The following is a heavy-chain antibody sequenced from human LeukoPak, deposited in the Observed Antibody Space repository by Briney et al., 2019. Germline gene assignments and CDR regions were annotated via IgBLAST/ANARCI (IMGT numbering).Heavy chain of an antibody. Sequence: SETLSLTCAVHGGSFSAYYWSWIRQSPEKGLEWIGEINHSGSTNYNPSLKSRVTISVDTSKNQFSLKLSSVTAADTAVYYCARRRFVRGPDVVNPFDYWGQGTLVTVSS. CDR2: INHSGST. CDR3: ARRRFVRGPDVVNPFDY. D-gene: IGHD2-8*01. CDR1: GGSFSAYY. J-gene: IGHJ4*02. V-gene: IGHV4-34*01.